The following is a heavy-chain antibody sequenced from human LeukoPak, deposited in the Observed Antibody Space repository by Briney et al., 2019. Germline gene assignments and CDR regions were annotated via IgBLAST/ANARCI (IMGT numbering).Heavy chain of an antibody. CDR1: GGSISSYY. CDR3: ARIGHEDYYFDY. J-gene: IGHJ4*02. Sequence: SETLSLTCTVSGGSISSYYWSWIRQPPGKGPEWIGHIYYSGSTNYNPSLKSRVTISVDTSKNQFSLKLSSVTAADTAVYYCARIGHEDYYFDYWGQGTLVTVSS. V-gene: IGHV4-59*01. CDR2: IYYSGST.